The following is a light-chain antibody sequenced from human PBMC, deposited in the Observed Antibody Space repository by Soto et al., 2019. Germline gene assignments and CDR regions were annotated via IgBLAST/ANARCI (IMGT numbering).Light chain of an antibody. V-gene: IGKV3-11*01. CDR1: QSVSGS. CDR2: DAS. CDR3: QEGTYWPA. Sequence: EIVLTQSPAILSLSRGEKATLSCRASQSVSGSLGWYQQKPGQAPRLIIYDASVRATGIPARFSGSGSGTDFTLTISSFEPEDFAVYYCQEGTYWPAFGGGTKVEIK. J-gene: IGKJ4*01.